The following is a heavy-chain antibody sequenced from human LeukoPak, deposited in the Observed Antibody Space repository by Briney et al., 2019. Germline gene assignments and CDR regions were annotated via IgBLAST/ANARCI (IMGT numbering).Heavy chain of an antibody. CDR3: AREVQLVPPYFDY. J-gene: IGHJ4*02. D-gene: IGHD6-13*01. CDR2: IYHSGST. V-gene: IGHV4-38-2*02. Sequence: SETLSLTCTVSGYSISSGYYWGWIRQPPGKGLGWIGSIYHSGSTYYNPSLKSRVTISVDTSKNQFSLKLSSVTAADTAVYYCAREVQLVPPYFDYWGQGTLVTVSS. CDR1: GYSISSGYY.